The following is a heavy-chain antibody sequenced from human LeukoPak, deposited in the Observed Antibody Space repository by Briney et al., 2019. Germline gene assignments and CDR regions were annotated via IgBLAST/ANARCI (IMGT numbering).Heavy chain of an antibody. J-gene: IGHJ4*02. Sequence: SETLSLTCTVSGGSISSYYWSWIRQPPGKGLEWIGYIYYSGSTNYNPSLKSRVTISVDTSKNQFSLRLTSVTAADTAVYYCARRYSSWSSFDYWGQGTLVTVSS. D-gene: IGHD6-13*01. CDR1: GGSISSYY. CDR3: ARRYSSWSSFDY. CDR2: IYYSGST. V-gene: IGHV4-59*01.